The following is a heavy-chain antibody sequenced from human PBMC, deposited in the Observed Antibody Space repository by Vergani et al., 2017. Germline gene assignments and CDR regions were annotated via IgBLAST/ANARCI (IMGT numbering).Heavy chain of an antibody. CDR2: ISSSSSYI. Sequence: EVQLVESGGGLVKPGGSLRLSCAASGFTFSSYSMNWVRQAPGKGLEWVSSISSSSSYIYYADSVKGRFTISRDNAKNSLYLQMNSLRDEDTAVYYCARDPIPYYDILTGYHFDYWGQGTLVTVSS. CDR1: GFTFSSYS. D-gene: IGHD3-9*01. V-gene: IGHV3-21*01. J-gene: IGHJ4*02. CDR3: ARDPIPYYDILTGYHFDY.